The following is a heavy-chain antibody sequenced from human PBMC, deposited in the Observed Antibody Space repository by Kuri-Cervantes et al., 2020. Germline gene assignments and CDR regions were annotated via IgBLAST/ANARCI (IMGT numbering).Heavy chain of an antibody. CDR2: IWYDGSNK. D-gene: IGHD3-10*01. V-gene: IGHV3-33*08. CDR3: ARDSSYYGSGSYGGAFDI. Sequence: LSLTCAASGFSFSSYGMSWVRQAPGKGLEWVAVIWYDGSNKYYADSVKGRFTISRDNSKNTLYLQMNSLRAEDTAVYYCARDSSYYGSGSYGGAFDIWGQGTMVTVSS. CDR1: GFSFSSYG. J-gene: IGHJ3*02.